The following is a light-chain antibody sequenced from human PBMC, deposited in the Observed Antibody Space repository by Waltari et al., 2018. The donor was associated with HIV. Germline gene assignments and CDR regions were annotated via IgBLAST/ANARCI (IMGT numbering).Light chain of an antibody. V-gene: IGKV1-5*03. Sequence: DIQMTQSPSTLSAKVGDSVTITCWATETINTWLAWFQQKPGKAPKLLISKASNLERGVSPRFNGSGSGTEFTLTISSLQPDDSATYFCQHYINYPWTFGQGTKVEI. CDR3: QHYINYPWT. J-gene: IGKJ1*01. CDR1: ETINTW. CDR2: KAS.